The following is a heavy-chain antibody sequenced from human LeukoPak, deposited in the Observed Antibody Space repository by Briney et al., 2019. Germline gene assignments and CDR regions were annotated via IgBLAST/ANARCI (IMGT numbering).Heavy chain of an antibody. CDR2: IYYSGST. V-gene: IGHV4-30-4*08. CDR3: ARVSLILGGDAFDI. J-gene: IGHJ3*02. D-gene: IGHD2/OR15-2a*01. Sequence: SWIRQPPGKGLEWIAYIYYSGSTYYNPSLKSRVTISVDTSKNQFSLKLSSVTAADTAVYYCARVSLILGGDAFDIWGQGTMVTVSS.